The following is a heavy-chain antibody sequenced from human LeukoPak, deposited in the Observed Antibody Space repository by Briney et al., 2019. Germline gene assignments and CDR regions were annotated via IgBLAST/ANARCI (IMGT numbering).Heavy chain of an antibody. CDR2: ISAYNGNT. D-gene: IGHD6-13*01. CDR1: GYTFTSYG. CDR3: ARGGIVGSSWYEDYLDY. Sequence: ASVKVSCKASGYTFTSYGISWVRQAPGQGLEWMGWISAYNGNTNYAQKLQGRVTVTTDTSTSTAYMELRSLRSDDTAVYYCARGGIVGSSWYEDYLDYWGQGTLVTVSS. J-gene: IGHJ4*02. V-gene: IGHV1-18*01.